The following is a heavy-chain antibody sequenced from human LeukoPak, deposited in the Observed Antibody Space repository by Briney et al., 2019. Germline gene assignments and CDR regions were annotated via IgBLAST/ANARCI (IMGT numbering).Heavy chain of an antibody. CDR2: INTNTGNP. V-gene: IGHV7-4-1*04. CDR3: ARVSSSSWYGIDP. Sequence: GASVKVSCKASGYTFTGYYMHWVRQAPGQGLEWMGWINTNTGNPTYAQGFTGRFVFSLDTSVSMAYLQISSLKAEDTAVYYCARVSSSSWYGIDPWGQGTLVTVSS. CDR1: GYTFTGYY. J-gene: IGHJ5*02. D-gene: IGHD6-13*01.